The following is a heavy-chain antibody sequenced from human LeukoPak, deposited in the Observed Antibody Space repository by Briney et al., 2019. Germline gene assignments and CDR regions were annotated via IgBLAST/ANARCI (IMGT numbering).Heavy chain of an antibody. J-gene: IGHJ4*02. CDR3: AREASKGYVIWDY. Sequence: SETPSLTCTVSGVSVSSGSYYWSWLRQSPGKGLEWIGYIYYSGSTNYNPSLKSRVTISVDTSKNQFSLKLSSVTAADTAVYYCAREASKGYVIWDYWGQGTLVTVSS. CDR2: IYYSGST. D-gene: IGHD5-18*01. CDR1: GVSVSSGSYY. V-gene: IGHV4-61*01.